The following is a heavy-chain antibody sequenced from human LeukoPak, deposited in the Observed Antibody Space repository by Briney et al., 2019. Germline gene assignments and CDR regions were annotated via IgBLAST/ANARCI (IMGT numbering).Heavy chain of an antibody. J-gene: IGHJ3*02. Sequence: SETLSLTCTVSGGSISSSRYYWGRIPQPPGKGLEWIGSIYYSGSTYYNPSLKSRATIFVDTAKNQFSLKLSPVTAADTAVYYCARRPGNAFDIWGQGTMVSVSS. CDR1: GGSISSSRYY. CDR2: IYYSGST. D-gene: IGHD1-26*01. CDR3: ARRPGNAFDI. V-gene: IGHV4-39*01.